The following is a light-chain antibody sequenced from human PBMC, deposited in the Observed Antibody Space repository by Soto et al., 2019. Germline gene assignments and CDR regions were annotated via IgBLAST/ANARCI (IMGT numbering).Light chain of an antibody. J-gene: IGLJ1*01. CDR2: EVT. CDR1: SSDVGGYDF. V-gene: IGLV2-14*01. Sequence: QSVLTQPASVSGSPGQSITIFCTGTSSDVGGYDFVSWYQQHPGKAPKVMIYEVTNRPSGVSDRFSGSKSGNTASLTISGLQAEDEADYYCYSYTSSNTCVFGTGTKLTVL. CDR3: YSYTSSNTCV.